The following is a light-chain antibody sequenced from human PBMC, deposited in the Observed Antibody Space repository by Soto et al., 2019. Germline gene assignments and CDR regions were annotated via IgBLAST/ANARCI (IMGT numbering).Light chain of an antibody. CDR1: QSISSW. V-gene: IGKV1-5*03. CDR2: KAS. J-gene: IGKJ2*01. CDR3: QKYNSYPRT. Sequence: DIQMTQSPSTLSASVGDRVTITCRASQSISSWLAWYQQKPGKAPKLLIYKASSLESGVPSRFSGSGSGTDFTLTISSLQPDDFATYYCQKYNSYPRTFGQWTKLEIK.